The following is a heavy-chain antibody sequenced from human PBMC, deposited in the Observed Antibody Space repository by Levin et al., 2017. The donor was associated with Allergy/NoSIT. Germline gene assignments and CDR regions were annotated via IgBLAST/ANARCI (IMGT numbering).Heavy chain of an antibody. Sequence: ASVKVSCKASGYTFTGYYMHWVRQAPGQGLEWMGRINPNSGGTNYAQKFQGRVTMTRDTSISTAYMELSRLRSDDTAVYYCARDQGYSSSCHNWGQGTLVTVSS. V-gene: IGHV1-2*06. CDR3: ARDQGYSSSCHN. J-gene: IGHJ4*02. D-gene: IGHD6-13*01. CDR2: INPNSGGT. CDR1: GYTFTGYY.